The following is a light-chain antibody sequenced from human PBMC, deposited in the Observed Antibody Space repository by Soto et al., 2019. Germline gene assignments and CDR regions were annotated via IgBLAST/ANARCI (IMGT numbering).Light chain of an antibody. V-gene: IGKV4-1*01. J-gene: IGKJ1*01. CDR1: QSVYYSSNNKNY. Sequence: DIEMTQSPDSLAVSLGERAAINCKSSQSVYYSSNNKNYLAWYQQKLGQPPKLLIYWASTRESGVPDRFSGSGSGTDFNLTSSSLQEEDVAVYHCQQYHTTSRTFGQGTKVEIK. CDR2: WAS. CDR3: QQYHTTSRT.